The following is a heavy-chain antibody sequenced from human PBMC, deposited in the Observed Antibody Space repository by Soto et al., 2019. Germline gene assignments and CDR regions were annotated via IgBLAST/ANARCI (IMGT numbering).Heavy chain of an antibody. D-gene: IGHD3-22*01. CDR2: IYYSGST. V-gene: IGHV4-39*01. Sequence: QLQLQESGPGLVKPSETLSLTCTVSGGSISSSSYYWGWIRQPPGKGLEWIGSIYYSGSTYYNPSLKSRVTISVDTSKNQFSLKLSSVTAADTAVYYCATIYQLYDSSGYYPFDIWGQGTMVTVSS. CDR1: GGSISSSSYY. J-gene: IGHJ3*02. CDR3: ATIYQLYDSSGYYPFDI.